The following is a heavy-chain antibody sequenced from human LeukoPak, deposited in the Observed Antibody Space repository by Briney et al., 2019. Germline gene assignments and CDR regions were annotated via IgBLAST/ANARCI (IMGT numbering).Heavy chain of an antibody. CDR3: ARVRYCSSTSCYWHFDY. J-gene: IGHJ4*02. V-gene: IGHV3-20*04. Sequence: GGSLRLSCAASGFTFDDYGMSWVRQAPGKGLEWVSGINWNGGSTGYADSVKGRFTISRDNAKNSLYLQMNSLRAEDTALYYCARVRYCSSTSCYWHFDYWGPGTLVTVSS. D-gene: IGHD2-2*01. CDR2: INWNGGST. CDR1: GFTFDDYG.